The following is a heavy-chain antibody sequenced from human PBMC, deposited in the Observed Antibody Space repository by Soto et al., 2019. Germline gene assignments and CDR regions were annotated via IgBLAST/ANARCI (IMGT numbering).Heavy chain of an antibody. CDR3: ARDHGMFLSYYYYGMDV. J-gene: IGHJ6*02. CDR1: GFTFSRFS. CDR2: ISYDGNNK. Sequence: QVQLVESGGGVVQPGRSLRLSCAASGFTFSRFSMHWVRQAPGKGLAWVAVISYDGNNKHFAESVKGRFSISRDDSKNTVYLEMNNLRGDDSAVYYCARDHGMFLSYYYYGMDVWGQGTTGTVSS. V-gene: IGHV3-30-3*01. D-gene: IGHD3-10*02.